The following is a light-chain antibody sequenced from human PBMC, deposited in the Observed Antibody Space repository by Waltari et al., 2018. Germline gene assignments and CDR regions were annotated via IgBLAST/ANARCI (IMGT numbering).Light chain of an antibody. CDR3: SSFESSRTWL. CDR1: SADIGRYNL. CDR2: EVT. V-gene: IGLV2-23*02. J-gene: IGLJ3*02. Sequence: QSALTHPAPVSGSPGQSITIPCSGTSADIGRYNLFAWYQQVPGNAPKLVIYEVTERPSGVSNRFSGSKSGNTASLTISGLQTEDEADYYCSSFESSRTWLFGGGTKLTVL.